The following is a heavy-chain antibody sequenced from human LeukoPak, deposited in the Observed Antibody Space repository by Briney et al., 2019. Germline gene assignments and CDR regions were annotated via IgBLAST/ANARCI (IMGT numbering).Heavy chain of an antibody. Sequence: ASVKVSCKASGYTFTSYYMHWVRQAPGQGLEWMGIINPSGGSTSYAQKFQGRVTMTRDTSTSTVYMELSSLRSEDTAVYYCARDTYYDLWSGTYYYMDVWGKGTTVTVSS. CDR2: INPSGGST. D-gene: IGHD3-3*01. J-gene: IGHJ6*03. V-gene: IGHV1-46*01. CDR3: ARDTYYDLWSGTYYYMDV. CDR1: GYTFTSYY.